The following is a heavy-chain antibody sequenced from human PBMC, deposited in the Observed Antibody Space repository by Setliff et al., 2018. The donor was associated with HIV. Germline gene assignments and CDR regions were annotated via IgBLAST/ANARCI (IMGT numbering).Heavy chain of an antibody. D-gene: IGHD6-13*01. CDR2: INHRGST. V-gene: IGHV4-34*01. CDR3: ARESPSSSWFYFDF. Sequence: TSETLSLTCAVYGGSFSDYYWTWIRQSPGKGLEWTGEINHRGSTNYNPSLKSRVTVSVDTSKNQFSLKLGSVTAADTAVYYCARESPSSSWFYFDFWGQGTLVTVSS. CDR1: GGSFSDYY. J-gene: IGHJ4*02.